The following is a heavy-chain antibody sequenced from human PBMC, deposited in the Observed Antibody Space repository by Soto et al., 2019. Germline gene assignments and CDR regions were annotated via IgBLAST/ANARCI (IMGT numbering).Heavy chain of an antibody. J-gene: IGHJ3*02. CDR2: ISSSSSYI. V-gene: IGHV3-21*01. D-gene: IGHD2-15*01. Sequence: GGSLRLSCAASGFTFSSYSMNWVRQAPGKGLEWVSSISSSSSYIYYADSVKGRFTISRDNAKNSLYLQMNSLRAEDTAVYYCARDPLDIVVVVAATDRSAFDIWGQGTMVTVSS. CDR1: GFTFSSYS. CDR3: ARDPLDIVVVVAATDRSAFDI.